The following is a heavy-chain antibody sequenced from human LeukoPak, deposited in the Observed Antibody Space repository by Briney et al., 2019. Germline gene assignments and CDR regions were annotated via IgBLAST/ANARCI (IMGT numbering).Heavy chain of an antibody. CDR1: GYAFTSYY. Sequence: ASVKVSCKASGYAFTSYYIHWVRQAPGQGLDWMGIINPSAGSTNYAQKFQGRVTMTRATSKNQFSLKLSSVTAADTAVYYCAREGSVNWFDPWGQGTLVTVSS. J-gene: IGHJ5*02. CDR3: AREGSVNWFDP. D-gene: IGHD3-10*01. CDR2: INPSAGST. V-gene: IGHV1-46*01.